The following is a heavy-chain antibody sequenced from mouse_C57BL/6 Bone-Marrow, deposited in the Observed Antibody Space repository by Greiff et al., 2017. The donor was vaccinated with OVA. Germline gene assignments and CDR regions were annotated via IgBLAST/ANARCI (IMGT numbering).Heavy chain of an antibody. D-gene: IGHD2-5*01. Sequence: QVQLQQPGAELVMPGASVKLSCKASGYTFTSYWMHWVKQRPGQGLEWIGEIDPSDSYTNYNQKFKGKSTLTVDKSSSTAYMQLSSLTSEDSAVYYCAKGAYYSKGNYFDYWGQGTTLTVSS. V-gene: IGHV1-69*01. CDR3: AKGAYYSKGNYFDY. CDR1: GYTFTSYW. CDR2: IDPSDSYT. J-gene: IGHJ2*01.